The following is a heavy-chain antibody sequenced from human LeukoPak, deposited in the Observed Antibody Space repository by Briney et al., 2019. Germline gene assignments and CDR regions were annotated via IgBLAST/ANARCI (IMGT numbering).Heavy chain of an antibody. Sequence: GGSLRLSCAASGFTFDDYAMHWVRQAPGKGLKWVSGISWNSGSIGYADSVKGRFTISRDNAKNSLYLQMNSLRAEDTALYYCAKDIRRWLQLVDYWGQGTLVTVSS. J-gene: IGHJ4*02. CDR2: ISWNSGSI. D-gene: IGHD5-24*01. V-gene: IGHV3-9*01. CDR1: GFTFDDYA. CDR3: AKDIRRWLQLVDY.